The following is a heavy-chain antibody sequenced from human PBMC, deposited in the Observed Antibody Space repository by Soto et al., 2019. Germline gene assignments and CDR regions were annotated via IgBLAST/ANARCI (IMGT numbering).Heavy chain of an antibody. CDR1: GYSFTGYW. CDR2: IYPGDSDT. CDR3: ARQNPNLLRYFDWLLFDY. J-gene: IGHJ4*02. V-gene: IGHV5-51*01. Sequence: PGESLKISCKGSGYSFTGYWIGWVRQMPGKGLEWMGIIYPGDSDTRYSPSFQGQVTISADKSISTAYLQWSSLKASDTAMYYCARQNPNLLRYFDWLLFDYWGQGPLVTVSS. D-gene: IGHD3-9*01.